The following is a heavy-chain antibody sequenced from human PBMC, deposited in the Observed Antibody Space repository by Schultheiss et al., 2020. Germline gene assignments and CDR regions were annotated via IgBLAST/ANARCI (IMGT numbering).Heavy chain of an antibody. Sequence: SETLSLTCAVYGGSFSGYYWSWIRQPPGKGLEWIGEINHSGSTNYNPSLKSRVTISVDKSKNQFSLKLSSVTAADTAVYYCARDGDYYDSSGYEYWGQGTLVTGSS. V-gene: IGHV4-34*01. J-gene: IGHJ4*02. D-gene: IGHD3-22*01. CDR3: ARDGDYYDSSGYEY. CDR2: INHSGST. CDR1: GGSFSGYY.